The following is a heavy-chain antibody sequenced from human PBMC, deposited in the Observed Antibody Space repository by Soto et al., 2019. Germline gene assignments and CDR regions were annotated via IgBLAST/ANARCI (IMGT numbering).Heavy chain of an antibody. CDR3: TTDYYSYYYDSSGYYPFDY. CDR2: IKSKTDGGTT. V-gene: IGHV3-15*01. CDR1: GFTFSNAW. J-gene: IGHJ4*02. Sequence: GGSLRLSCAASGFTFSNAWMSWVRQAPGKGLEWVGRIKSKTDGGTTDYAAPVKGRFTISRDDSKNTLYLQMNSLKTEDTAVYYCTTDYYSYYYDSSGYYPFDYWGQGTQVTVSS. D-gene: IGHD3-22*01.